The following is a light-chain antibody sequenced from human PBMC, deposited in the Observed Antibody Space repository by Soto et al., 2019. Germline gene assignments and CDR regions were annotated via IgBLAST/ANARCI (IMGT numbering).Light chain of an antibody. CDR1: QSVSSSN. CDR3: QQYGSSPIT. J-gene: IGKJ5*01. Sequence: IVLTHSPATLSSSQWHRSTLSSRSSQSVSSSNLAWYQKRPGETPRLLIYAASSRCTGIPDRFSGSGSGTDFTLSISRLETEEFAVYYCQQYGSSPITFGQGTRLEIK. CDR2: AAS. V-gene: IGKV3-20*01.